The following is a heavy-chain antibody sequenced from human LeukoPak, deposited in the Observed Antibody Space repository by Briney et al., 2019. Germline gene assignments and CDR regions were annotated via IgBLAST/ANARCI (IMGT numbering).Heavy chain of an antibody. CDR2: IKQDGSEK. D-gene: IGHD7-27*01. Sequence: GGSLRLSCAASQFTFTSYGMNWVRQAPGKGLEWVANIKQDGSEKYYVDSVKGRFTISRDNAKNSLYLQMNSLRAEDTAVYYCARDTRWGPLYFDYWGQGTLVTVSS. V-gene: IGHV3-7*01. J-gene: IGHJ4*02. CDR1: QFTFTSYG. CDR3: ARDTRWGPLYFDY.